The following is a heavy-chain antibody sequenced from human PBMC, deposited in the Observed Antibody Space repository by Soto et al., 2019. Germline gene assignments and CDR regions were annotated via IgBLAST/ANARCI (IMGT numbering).Heavy chain of an antibody. CDR1: GFTFSSYA. J-gene: IGHJ5*02. V-gene: IGHV3-64*01. CDR2: ISSNGGST. CDR3: ARDPTPYNWNDPPYNWFAP. Sequence: EVQLVESGGGLVQPGGSLRLSCAASGFTFSSYAMHWVRQAPGKGLEYVSAISSNGGSTYYANSVKGRFTISRDNSKNTLYLQMGSLRAEDMAVYYCARDPTPYNWNDPPYNWFAPWGQGTLVTVSS. D-gene: IGHD1-20*01.